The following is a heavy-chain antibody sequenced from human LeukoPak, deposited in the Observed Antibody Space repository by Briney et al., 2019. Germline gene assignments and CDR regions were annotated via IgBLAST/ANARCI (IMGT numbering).Heavy chain of an antibody. CDR1: GFAFNTYA. J-gene: IGHJ3*02. CDR3: AKARGLVYAFDI. Sequence: PGGSLRLSCAASGFAFNTYAMSWVRQAPGKGLEWVAVISYDGSNKYYADSVKGRFTISRDNSKNTLYLQMNSLRAEDTAVYYCAKARGLVYAFDIWGQGTMVTVSS. V-gene: IGHV3-30*18. D-gene: IGHD6-6*01. CDR2: ISYDGSNK.